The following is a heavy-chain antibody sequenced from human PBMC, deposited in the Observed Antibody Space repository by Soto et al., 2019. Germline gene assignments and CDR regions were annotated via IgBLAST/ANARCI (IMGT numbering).Heavy chain of an antibody. Sequence: QVQLVQSGAEVKKPGSSVKVSCKTSGVTFSSYALSWVRQAPRQGLEWMGGMIPIFGTANYAQKFKGRVTITADESQSNAYMEMSSLRSEDTAVYYCARRSMTIFGVVRKSCFVPRGQGTLVTGSS. CDR3: ARRSMTIFGVVRKSCFVP. CDR2: MIPIFGTA. CDR1: GVTFSSYA. V-gene: IGHV1-69*01. D-gene: IGHD3-3*01. J-gene: IGHJ5*02.